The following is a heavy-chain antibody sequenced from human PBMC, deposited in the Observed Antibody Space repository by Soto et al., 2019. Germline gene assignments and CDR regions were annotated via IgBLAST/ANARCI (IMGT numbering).Heavy chain of an antibody. J-gene: IGHJ4*02. CDR1: GFPFSAYN. V-gene: IGHV3-21*01. CDR3: SRSPEVGVRGAY. D-gene: IGHD3-16*01. Sequence: GGSLRFSCTGSGFPFSAYNINWVRQAPGKGLEWVSSITVGSSHIYQPNSMKGRFTISRDDAKNSVYLQIDSLRDEDTALYYCSRSPEVGVRGAYWGQGTLVTVSS. CDR2: ITVGSSHI.